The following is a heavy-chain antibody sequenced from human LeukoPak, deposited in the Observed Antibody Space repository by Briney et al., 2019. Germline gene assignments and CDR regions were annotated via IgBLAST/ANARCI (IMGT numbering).Heavy chain of an antibody. Sequence: PGESLKISCKGSGYSFTSYWIGWVRQMPGKGLEWMGIIYPGDSDTRYSPSFQGQVTISADKSISTAYLQWSSLKAPDTAMYYCARLFLNDYGDYVPLGYWGQGTLVTVSS. V-gene: IGHV5-51*01. D-gene: IGHD4-17*01. CDR3: ARLFLNDYGDYVPLGY. CDR2: IYPGDSDT. J-gene: IGHJ4*02. CDR1: GYSFTSYW.